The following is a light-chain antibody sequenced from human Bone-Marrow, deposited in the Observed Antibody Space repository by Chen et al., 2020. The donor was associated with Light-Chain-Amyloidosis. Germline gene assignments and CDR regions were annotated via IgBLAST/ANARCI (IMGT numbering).Light chain of an antibody. CDR3: QAWDSSTGV. CDR2: QDS. V-gene: IGLV3-1*01. J-gene: IGLJ3*02. CDR1: KLGYKY. Sequence: SYELTQPPSVSVSPGQTASITCSGDKLGYKYACWYQQTPGQSPVLVIYQDSKRPSGIPERFSGSNSGNTATLTISGTQAMDEADYYCQAWDSSTGVFGGGTKLTVL.